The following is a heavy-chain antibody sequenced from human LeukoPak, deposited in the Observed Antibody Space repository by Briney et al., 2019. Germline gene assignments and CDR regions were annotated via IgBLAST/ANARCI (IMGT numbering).Heavy chain of an antibody. V-gene: IGHV4-30-2*01. CDR1: GGSISSGGYY. CDR3: ASGNSGFDY. CDR2: IYHSGST. D-gene: IGHD1-26*01. Sequence: SETLSLTCTVSGGSISSGGYYWSWIRQPPGKGLEWIGYIYHSGSTYYNPSLKSRVTISVDRSKNQFSLKLSSVTAADTAVYYCASGNSGFDYWGQGTLVTVSS. J-gene: IGHJ4*02.